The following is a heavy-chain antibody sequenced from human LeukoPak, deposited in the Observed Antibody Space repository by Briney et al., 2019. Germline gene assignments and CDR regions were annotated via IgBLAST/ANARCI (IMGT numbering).Heavy chain of an antibody. V-gene: IGHV4-59*01. CDR2: IYYSGST. Sequence: SETLSLTCTVSGGSISSYYWSWIRQPPGKGLEWIGYIYYSGSTNYNPPLKSRVTISVDTSKNQFSLKLSSVTAADTAVYYCAREKRTKGYYYYMDVWGKGTTVTVSS. CDR3: AREKRTKGYYYYMDV. D-gene: IGHD2-8*01. CDR1: GGSISSYY. J-gene: IGHJ6*03.